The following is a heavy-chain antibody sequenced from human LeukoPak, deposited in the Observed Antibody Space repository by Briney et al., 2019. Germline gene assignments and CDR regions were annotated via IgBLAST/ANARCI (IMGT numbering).Heavy chain of an antibody. J-gene: IGHJ4*02. Sequence: GGSLRLSCAASGFTFSSYGMSWVRQAPGKGLEWVSAISGSGGSTYYADSVKGRFTISRDNSKNTLYLQMNSLRAEDTAVYYCAKDPDYYGSGGFDYWGQGTLVTVSS. D-gene: IGHD3-10*01. CDR1: GFTFSSYG. CDR2: ISGSGGST. CDR3: AKDPDYYGSGGFDY. V-gene: IGHV3-23*01.